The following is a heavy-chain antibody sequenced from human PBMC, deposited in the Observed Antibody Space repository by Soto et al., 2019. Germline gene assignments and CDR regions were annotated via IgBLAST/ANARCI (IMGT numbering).Heavy chain of an antibody. CDR3: GYSSGWYGRIDY. Sequence: GGSLRLSCAASGFTFSSYAMSWVRQAPGKGLEWVSAISGSGGSTYYADSVKGRFTISRDNSKNTLYLQMNSLRAEDTAVYYCGYSSGWYGRIDYWGQGTLVTVSS. CDR2: ISGSGGST. J-gene: IGHJ4*02. D-gene: IGHD6-19*01. CDR1: GFTFSSYA. V-gene: IGHV3-23*01.